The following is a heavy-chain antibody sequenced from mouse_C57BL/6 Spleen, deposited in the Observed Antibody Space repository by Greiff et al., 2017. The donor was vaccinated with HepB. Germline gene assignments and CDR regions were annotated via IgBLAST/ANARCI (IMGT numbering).Heavy chain of an antibody. CDR3: TGFITTHYFDY. Sequence: EVKLMESGGGLVQPGGSMKLSCVASGFTFSNYWMNWVRQSPEKGLEWVAQIRLKSDNYATHYAESVKGRFTISRDDSKSSVYLQMNNLRAEDTGIYYCTGFITTHYFDYWGQGTTLTVSS. CDR1: GFTFSNYW. CDR2: IRLKSDNYAT. D-gene: IGHD1-1*01. J-gene: IGHJ2*01. V-gene: IGHV6-3*01.